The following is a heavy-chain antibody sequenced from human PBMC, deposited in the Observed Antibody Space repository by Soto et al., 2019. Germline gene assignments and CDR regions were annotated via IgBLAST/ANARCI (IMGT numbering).Heavy chain of an antibody. Sequence: EVQLVETGGGLIQPGGSLRLSCAASGFTVSSNYMHWVRQAPGKGLEWVSIIYSAGTTSYADSVKGRFTISRDNFKNTLHLQMNSLRAEDTAVYYCAILSNWGQGTLVTVSS. D-gene: IGHD6-6*01. V-gene: IGHV3-53*02. CDR3: AILSN. CDR2: IYSAGTT. J-gene: IGHJ4*02. CDR1: GFTVSSNY.